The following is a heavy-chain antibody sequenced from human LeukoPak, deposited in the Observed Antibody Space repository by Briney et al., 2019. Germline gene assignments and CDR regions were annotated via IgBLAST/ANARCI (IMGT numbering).Heavy chain of an antibody. CDR3: ATCSSTSCYGFLFDY. CDR1: GYTLTELS. V-gene: IGHV1-24*01. CDR2: FDPEDGET. Sequence: ASVKVSLKVSGYTLTELSMHWVRQAPAKGLEWMGGFDPEDGETIYAQKFQGRVTMTEDTSTDTAYMELSSLRSEDTAVYYCATCSSTSCYGFLFDYWGQGTLVTVSS. D-gene: IGHD2-2*01. J-gene: IGHJ4*02.